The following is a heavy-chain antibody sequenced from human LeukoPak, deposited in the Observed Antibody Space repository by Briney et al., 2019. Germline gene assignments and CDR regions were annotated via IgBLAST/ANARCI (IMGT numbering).Heavy chain of an antibody. D-gene: IGHD6-19*01. V-gene: IGHV3-66*01. CDR3: ARGAGAYNYYAMDV. CDR1: GFTVSSND. Sequence: GGSLRLSCAASGFTVSSNDMNWVRQAPGEGLEWVSVIYSGGSTFSVDSVKGRFTISRDNSKNTLYLQMNSLRAEDTALYYCARGAGAYNYYAMDVWGQGTTVTVSS. CDR2: IYSGGST. J-gene: IGHJ6*02.